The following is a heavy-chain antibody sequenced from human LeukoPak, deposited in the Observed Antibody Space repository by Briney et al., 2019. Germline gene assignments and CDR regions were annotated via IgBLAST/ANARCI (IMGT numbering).Heavy chain of an antibody. D-gene: IGHD1-26*01. J-gene: IGHJ3*02. CDR1: GFTFSGSA. CDR3: TIVGAADAFDI. CDR2: IRSKANSYAT. V-gene: IGHV3-73*01. Sequence: PGGSLRLSCAASGFTFSGSAMHWVRQASGKGLEWVGRIRSKANSYATAYAASVKGRVTISRDDSKNTAYLQMNSLKTEDTAVYYCTIVGAADAFDIWGQGTMVTVSS.